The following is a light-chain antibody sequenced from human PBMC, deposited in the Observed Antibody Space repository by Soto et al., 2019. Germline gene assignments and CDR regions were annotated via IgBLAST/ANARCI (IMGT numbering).Light chain of an antibody. V-gene: IGKV3-20*01. CDR3: QQYVTSSPRT. CDR1: RSVSSSY. J-gene: IGKJ5*01. Sequence: IVLTQSPGTLSLSPGDRATLSCRASRSVSSSYLAWYQQKPGQAPRLLIYGASSRATGIPDRFSGSESGTDFTLTITRLEPEDFAVYYCQQYVTSSPRTFGQGTRLEIK. CDR2: GAS.